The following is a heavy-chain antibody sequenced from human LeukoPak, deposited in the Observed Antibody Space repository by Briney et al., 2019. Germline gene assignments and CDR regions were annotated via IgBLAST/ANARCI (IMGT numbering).Heavy chain of an antibody. D-gene: IGHD4-17*01. CDR2: ISAYNGNT. Sequence: ASVKVSCKASGYTFTSYYMHWVRQAPGQGLEWMGWISAYNGNTNYAQKLQGRVTMTTDTSTSTAYMELRSLRSDDTAVYYCARDYTTEEGDYWGQGTLVTVSS. CDR3: ARDYTTEEGDY. J-gene: IGHJ4*02. CDR1: GYTFTSYY. V-gene: IGHV1-18*04.